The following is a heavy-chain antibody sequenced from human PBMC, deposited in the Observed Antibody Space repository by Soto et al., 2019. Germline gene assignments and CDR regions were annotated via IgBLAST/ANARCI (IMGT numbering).Heavy chain of an antibody. CDR1: GFTFSSYG. CDR3: ARDHLRLSLDY. CDR2: IWYDGSNK. D-gene: IGHD3-16*02. V-gene: IGHV3-33*01. Sequence: GGSLRLSCAASGFTFSSYGMHWVRQAPGKGLEWVAVIWYDGSNKYYADSVKGRFTISRDNSKNTLYLQMNSLRAEDTAVYYCARDHLRLSLDYWGQGTLVTVSS. J-gene: IGHJ4*02.